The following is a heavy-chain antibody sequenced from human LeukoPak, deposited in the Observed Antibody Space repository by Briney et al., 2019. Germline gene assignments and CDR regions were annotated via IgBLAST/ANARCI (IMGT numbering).Heavy chain of an antibody. CDR1: GFSFTYNA. CDR3: AKDRSYYGSGTRDY. CDR2: ISGSGGST. D-gene: IGHD3-10*01. Sequence: GGSLRLSCAASGFSFTYNAMTWVRQSPGKGLEWVSAISGSGGSTYYADSVKGRFTISRDNSKNTLYLQMNSLRAEDTAVYYCAKDRSYYGSGTRDYWGQGTLVTVSS. J-gene: IGHJ4*02. V-gene: IGHV3-23*01.